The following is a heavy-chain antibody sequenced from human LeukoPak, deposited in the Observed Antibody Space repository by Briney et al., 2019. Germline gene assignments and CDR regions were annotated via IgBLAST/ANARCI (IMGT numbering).Heavy chain of an antibody. J-gene: IGHJ4*02. CDR3: AKGLWFGELLSRFDY. Sequence: GGSPRLSCAASGFTFSSYAMSWVRQAPGKGLEWVSGMSGGGGSTYYADSVKGRFTISRDNSRNTLYLQMNSLRAEDTAVYYCAKGLWFGELLSRFDYWGQGTLVTVSS. CDR1: GFTFSSYA. CDR2: MSGGGGST. V-gene: IGHV3-23*01. D-gene: IGHD3-10*01.